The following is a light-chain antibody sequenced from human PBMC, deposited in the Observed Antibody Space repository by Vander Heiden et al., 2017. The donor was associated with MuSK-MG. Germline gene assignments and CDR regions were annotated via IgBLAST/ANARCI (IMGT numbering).Light chain of an antibody. CDR3: QVWDSDSDHPV. CDR1: DIGAKS. V-gene: IGLV3-21*04. J-gene: IGLJ1*01. CDR2: YDN. Sequence: SYVLTQPPPVPVAPGEPARATCGGADIGAKSARWHQQKPGQAPVLVIYYDNERPSGIPGRFSGSNSGDTATLTISRVDAGDEADYYCQVWDSDSDHPVFGAGTKVTAL.